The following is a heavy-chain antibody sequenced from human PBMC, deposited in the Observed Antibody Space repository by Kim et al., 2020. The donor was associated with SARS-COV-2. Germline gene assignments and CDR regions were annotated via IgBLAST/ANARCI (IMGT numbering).Heavy chain of an antibody. Sequence: LKRRFTNSRDNSKNPLYLQMNSLRAEDTAVYYCAKDCLGKYYDSSADFDYWGQGTLVTVSS. J-gene: IGHJ4*02. CDR3: AKDCLGKYYDSSADFDY. V-gene: IGHV3-30*02. D-gene: IGHD3-22*01.